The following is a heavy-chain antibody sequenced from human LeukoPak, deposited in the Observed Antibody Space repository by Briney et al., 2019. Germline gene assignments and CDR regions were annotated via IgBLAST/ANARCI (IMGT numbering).Heavy chain of an antibody. D-gene: IGHD6-13*01. V-gene: IGHV4-61*01. CDR2: IYYSGST. CDR3: ARFRYSSSWYGVDY. Sequence: PSETLSLTCTVSGYSISSGYYWGWIRQPPGKGLEWIGYIYYSGSTNYNPSLKSRVTISVDTSKNQFSLKLSSVTAADTAVYYCARFRYSSSWYGVDYWGQGTLVTVSS. J-gene: IGHJ4*02. CDR1: GYSISSGYY.